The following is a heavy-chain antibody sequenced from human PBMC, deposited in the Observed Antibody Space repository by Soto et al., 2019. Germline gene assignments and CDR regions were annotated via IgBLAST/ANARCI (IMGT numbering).Heavy chain of an antibody. D-gene: IGHD5-18*01. CDR3: AKERSTAMVQLLYYYYYYGMDV. Sequence: GGSRRLSCAASGFTFSSYGMHCVRQAPGKGLEWVAVISYDGSNKYYADSVNGRFTISRDNSKNTLYLQMNSLRAEDTAVYYCAKERSTAMVQLLYYYYYYGMDVWGHGTTVTVS. J-gene: IGHJ6*02. CDR1: GFTFSSYG. V-gene: IGHV3-30*18. CDR2: ISYDGSNK.